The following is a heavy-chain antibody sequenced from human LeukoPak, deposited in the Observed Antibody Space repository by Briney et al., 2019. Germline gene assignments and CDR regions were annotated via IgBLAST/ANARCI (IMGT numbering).Heavy chain of an antibody. Sequence: GGSLRLSCAASGFTFSKYWMLWGRQAPGKGLESASRINTDGTVTTYADSVKGRFTVSRDNADNTMFLQMNSVRDEDTAVYYCATKQWLAPPPDSWGQGTPVTVSS. D-gene: IGHD6-19*01. CDR1: GFTFSKYW. J-gene: IGHJ4*02. CDR3: ATKQWLAPPPDS. V-gene: IGHV3-74*01. CDR2: INTDGTVT.